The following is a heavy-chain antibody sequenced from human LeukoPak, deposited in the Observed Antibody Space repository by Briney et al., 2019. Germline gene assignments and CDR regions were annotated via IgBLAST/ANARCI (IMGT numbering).Heavy chain of an antibody. Sequence: GGSLRLSCAASGFTVSSNYMSWVRQAPGKGLEWVSVIYSGGSTYYADSVKGRFTISRDNSKNTLYLQMNSLRAEDTAVHYCARDASPTYYDYVWGSYRSDYWGQGTLVTVSS. CDR1: GFTVSSNY. V-gene: IGHV3-66*01. CDR2: IYSGGST. CDR3: ARDASPTYYDYVWGSYRSDY. D-gene: IGHD3-16*02. J-gene: IGHJ4*02.